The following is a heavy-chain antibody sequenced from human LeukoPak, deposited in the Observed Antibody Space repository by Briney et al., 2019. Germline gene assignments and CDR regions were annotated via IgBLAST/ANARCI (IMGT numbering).Heavy chain of an antibody. Sequence: SGPTLVKPTQTLTLTCTFSGFSLSTSGVGVGWIRQPPGKALEWLALIYWDDDKRYSPSLKSRLTITKDTSKNQVVLTMTNMDPVDTATYYCAHSSYDFWSGYYGEGYFDYWGQGTLVTVSS. V-gene: IGHV2-5*02. CDR2: IYWDDDK. CDR3: AHSSYDFWSGYYGEGYFDY. J-gene: IGHJ4*02. D-gene: IGHD3-3*01. CDR1: GFSLSTSGVG.